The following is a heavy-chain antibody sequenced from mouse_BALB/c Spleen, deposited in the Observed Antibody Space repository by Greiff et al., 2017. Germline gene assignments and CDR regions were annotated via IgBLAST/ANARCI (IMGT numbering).Heavy chain of an antibody. CDR1: GFSLTSYG. CDR2: IWAGGST. J-gene: IGHJ4*01. Sequence: VQGVESGPGLVAPSQSLSITCTVSGFSLTSYGVHWVRQPPGKGLEWLGVIWAGGSTNYNSALMSRLSISKDNSKSQVFLKMNSLQTDDTAMYYCARGGITTVVYYYAMDYWGQGTSVTVSA. CDR3: ARGGITTVVYYYAMDY. D-gene: IGHD1-1*01. V-gene: IGHV2-9*02.